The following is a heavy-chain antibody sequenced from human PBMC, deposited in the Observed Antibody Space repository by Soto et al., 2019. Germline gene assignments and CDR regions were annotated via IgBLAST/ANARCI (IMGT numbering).Heavy chain of an antibody. Sequence: SETLSLPCTVSGGSITSSSYYWGWIRQPPGKGLEWIGSIYYSGSTYYNPSLKSRVTISVDTSKNQFSLKLSSVTAADTAVYYCARDKITGLFDYWGQGTLVTGSS. V-gene: IGHV4-39*02. D-gene: IGHD2-8*02. CDR2: IYYSGST. J-gene: IGHJ4*02. CDR3: ARDKITGLFDY. CDR1: GGSITSSSYY.